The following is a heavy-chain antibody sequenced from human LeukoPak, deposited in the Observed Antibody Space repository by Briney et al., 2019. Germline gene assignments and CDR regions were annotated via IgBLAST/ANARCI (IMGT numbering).Heavy chain of an antibody. Sequence: SETLSLTCTVSGGSISSGSYYWSWIRQPAGKGLEWIGRIYTNGSTNYNPSLKSRVTISVATSKNQFSLKLSSVTAADTAVYYCAREVNDYSIDWGQGTLVTVSS. D-gene: IGHD4-11*01. CDR2: IYTNGST. CDR3: AREVNDYSID. J-gene: IGHJ4*02. CDR1: GGSISSGSYY. V-gene: IGHV4-61*02.